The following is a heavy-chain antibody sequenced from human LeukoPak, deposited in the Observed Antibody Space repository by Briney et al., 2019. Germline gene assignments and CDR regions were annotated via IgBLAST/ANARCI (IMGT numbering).Heavy chain of an antibody. CDR2: ISSSSSYI. Sequence: PGGSLRLSCAASGFTFSSYSMNWVRQAPGKGLEWVSSISSSSSYIYYADSVKGRFTISRDNAKMSLYLQMNSLRVEDTAVYYCATYSTRYARGFQSWGQGTLVTVSS. CDR1: GFTFSSYS. CDR3: ATYSTRYARGFQS. J-gene: IGHJ1*01. D-gene: IGHD3-10*02. V-gene: IGHV3-21*01.